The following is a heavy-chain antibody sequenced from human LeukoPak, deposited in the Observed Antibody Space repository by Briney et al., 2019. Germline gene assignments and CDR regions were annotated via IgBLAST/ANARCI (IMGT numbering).Heavy chain of an antibody. CDR3: ARDRTTVTTTSDYYYYYGMDV. Sequence: GASVKVSCKASGYTFTSYYMHWVRQAPGQGLEWMGWINTNTGNPTYAQGFTGRFVFSLDTSVSTAYLQISSLKAEDTAVYYCARDRTTVTTTSDYYYYYGMDVWGQGTTVTVSS. V-gene: IGHV7-4-1*02. D-gene: IGHD4-17*01. CDR1: GYTFTSYY. CDR2: INTNTGNP. J-gene: IGHJ6*02.